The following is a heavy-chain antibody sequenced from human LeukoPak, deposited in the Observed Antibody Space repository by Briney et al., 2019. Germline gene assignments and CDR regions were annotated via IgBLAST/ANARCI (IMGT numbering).Heavy chain of an antibody. CDR3: ARCPAPGTTAYYYYYMDV. CDR2: INPSGGST. Sequence: GASVKVSCKTSGYTFTSYFMHWVRQAPGQGLEWMGIINPSGGSTSYAQKFQGRVTMTTDTSTSTAYMELRSLRSDDTAVYYCARCPAPGTTAYYYYYMDVWGKGTTVTVSS. D-gene: IGHD4-11*01. CDR1: GYTFTSYF. V-gene: IGHV1-46*01. J-gene: IGHJ6*03.